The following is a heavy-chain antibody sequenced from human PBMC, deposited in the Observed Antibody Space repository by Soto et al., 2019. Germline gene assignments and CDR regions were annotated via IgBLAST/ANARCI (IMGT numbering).Heavy chain of an antibody. Sequence: QLQLQESGSGLVKPSQTLSLTCAVSGGSISSGGYSWSWIRQPPGKGLEWIGYIYHSASTYYNPSPKRRASTSVERSKSQSAWKLRSAPAAATAVNYCARDPGRWGQGPLVTVSS. CDR2: IYHSAST. J-gene: IGHJ4*02. CDR1: GGSISSGGYS. CDR3: ARDPGR. V-gene: IGHV4-30-2*01.